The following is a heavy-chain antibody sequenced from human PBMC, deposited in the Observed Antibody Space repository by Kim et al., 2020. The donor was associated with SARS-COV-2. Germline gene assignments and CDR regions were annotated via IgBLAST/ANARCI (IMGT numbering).Heavy chain of an antibody. Sequence: NPTLKRRVTISVDTSKNQFSLKLSSVTAADTAVYYCARGRKWLGYYGMDVWGQGTTVTVSS. J-gene: IGHJ6*02. V-gene: IGHV4-34*01. D-gene: IGHD6-19*01. CDR3: ARGRKWLGYYGMDV.